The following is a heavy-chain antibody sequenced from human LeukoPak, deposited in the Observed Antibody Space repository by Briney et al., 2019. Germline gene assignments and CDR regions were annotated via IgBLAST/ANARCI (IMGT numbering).Heavy chain of an antibody. CDR1: GFTFGDYA. CDR3: TRERGTYYYDSSGPH. Sequence: GGSLRLSCTASGFTFGDYAMSWFRQAPGKGLEWVGFIRSKAYGGTTEYAASVKSRFTISRDDSKSIAYLQMNSLKTEDTAVYYCTRERGTYYYDSSGPHWGQGTLVTVSS. J-gene: IGHJ4*01. V-gene: IGHV3-49*03. D-gene: IGHD3-22*01. CDR2: IRSKAYGGTT.